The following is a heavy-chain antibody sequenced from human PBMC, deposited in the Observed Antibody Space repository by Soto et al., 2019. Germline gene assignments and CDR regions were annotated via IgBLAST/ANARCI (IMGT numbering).Heavy chain of an antibody. D-gene: IGHD5-18*01. CDR3: AREIPKYSYGEGTFDY. CDR2: IYYSGST. V-gene: IGHV4-59*01. J-gene: IGHJ4*02. CDR1: GGSTSSYY. Sequence: KLSETLSLTXTVSGGSTSSYYWSWIRQPPGKGLEWIGYIYYSGSTNYNPSLKSRVTISVDTSKNQFSLKLSSVTAADTAVYYCAREIPKYSYGEGTFDYWGQGTLVTVSS.